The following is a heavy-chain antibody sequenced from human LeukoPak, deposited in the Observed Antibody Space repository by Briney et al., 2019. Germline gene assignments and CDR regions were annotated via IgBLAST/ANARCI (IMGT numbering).Heavy chain of an antibody. CDR1: EFSLSTRGVG. V-gene: IGHV2-5*01. D-gene: IGHD3-10*01. CDR3: AHRLTGSGSFWFDP. CDR2: IYWNDDK. Sequence: ESGPTLVNPTQTLTLTCTFSEFSLSTRGVGVGWIRQPPGKALEWLALIYWNDDKRYSPSLKSRLTITKDTSKNQVVLTMTNMDPVDTATYYCAHRLTGSGSFWFDPWGLGTLVTVSS. J-gene: IGHJ5*02.